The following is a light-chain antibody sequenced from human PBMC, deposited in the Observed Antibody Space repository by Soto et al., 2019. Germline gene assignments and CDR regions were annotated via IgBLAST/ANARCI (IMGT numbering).Light chain of an antibody. CDR1: QNITNY. CDR2: DVS. J-gene: IGKJ1*01. Sequence: IVLTQSPATLSLSPGKRATLSCRASQNITNYLIWYQHKPGQAPRLLIYDVSNRATGIPVRFSGSGSGTDFTLTISSLEPEDFAVYYCQQRSNWPRTFGQGTKVDIK. V-gene: IGKV3-11*01. CDR3: QQRSNWPRT.